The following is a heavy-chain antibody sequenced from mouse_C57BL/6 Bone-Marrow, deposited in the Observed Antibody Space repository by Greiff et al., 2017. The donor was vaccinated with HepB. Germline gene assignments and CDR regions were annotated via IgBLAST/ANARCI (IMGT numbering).Heavy chain of an antibody. Sequence: VQLKQSGPELVKPGASVKISCKASGYTFTDYYMNWVKQSHGKSLEWIGDINPNNGGTSYNQKFKGKATLTVDKSSSTAYMELRSLTSEDSAVYYCAPSAYYYGSSPWFAYWGQGTLVTVSA. J-gene: IGHJ3*01. D-gene: IGHD1-1*01. V-gene: IGHV1-26*01. CDR1: GYTFTDYY. CDR2: INPNNGGT. CDR3: APSAYYYGSSPWFAY.